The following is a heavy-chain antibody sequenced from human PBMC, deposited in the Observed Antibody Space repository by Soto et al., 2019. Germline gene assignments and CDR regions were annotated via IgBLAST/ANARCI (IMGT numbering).Heavy chain of an antibody. CDR2: ISAYNGNT. V-gene: IGHV1-18*01. CDR3: ARGYFDWASGNYYCSRMDV. CDR1: GYTFTNSA. D-gene: IGHD3-9*01. Sequence: QVQLVQSGAEVKKPGASVKVSCKASGYTFTNSAISWVRQAPGQGLEWMGWISAYNGNTNYAHKLQGRVTMTTDTSTNTAYMELRSLRSDDTAVYSCARGYFDWASGNYYCSRMDVWGQGTTVNVS. J-gene: IGHJ6*02.